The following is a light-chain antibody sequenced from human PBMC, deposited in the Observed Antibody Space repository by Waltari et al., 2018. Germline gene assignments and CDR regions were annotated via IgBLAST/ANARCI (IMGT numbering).Light chain of an antibody. J-gene: IGKJ1*01. CDR3: QHHNRFPVT. CDR1: QSISKS. CDR2: CAS. V-gene: IGKV1-9*01. Sequence: LTQSPATLSSSLGDRVTITCRASQSISKSLAWYQQKPGEAPKPLIYCASTMANGIPSRFSGSGSGTDFTLTISRLDPEDFAAYYCQHHNRFPVTFGQGTKVEI.